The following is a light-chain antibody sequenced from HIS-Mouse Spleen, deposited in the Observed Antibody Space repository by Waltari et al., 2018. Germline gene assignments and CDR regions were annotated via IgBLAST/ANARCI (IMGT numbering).Light chain of an antibody. Sequence: SYVLTQPPSVSVAPGKTARITCGGNNIGSKSVHWYQQKPGQAPVLVVYADSDRPSGIPDRFPGSNSGNTATLTISRVEAGDEADYYCQVWDSSSDHVVFGGGTKLTVL. CDR2: ADS. V-gene: IGLV3-21*03. J-gene: IGLJ2*01. CDR1: NIGSKS. CDR3: QVWDSSSDHVV.